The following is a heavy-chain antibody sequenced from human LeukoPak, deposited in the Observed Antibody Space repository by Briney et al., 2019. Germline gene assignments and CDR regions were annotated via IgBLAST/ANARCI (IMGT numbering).Heavy chain of an antibody. CDR2: ISGSGDTT. CDR3: AKEYGGRVMDY. J-gene: IGHJ4*02. D-gene: IGHD3-16*01. V-gene: IGHV3-23*01. Sequence: GGSLRLSCAASGFTFDDYGMSWVRQAPGKGLEWVSAISGSGDTTYYADSVKGRFTISRDNSKNTLYLQMNSLRAEDTAVYYCAKEYGGRVMDYWGQGTLVTVSS. CDR1: GFTFDDYG.